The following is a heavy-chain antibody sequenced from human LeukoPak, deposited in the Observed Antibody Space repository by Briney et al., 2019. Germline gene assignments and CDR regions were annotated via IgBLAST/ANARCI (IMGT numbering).Heavy chain of an antibody. J-gene: IGHJ4*02. D-gene: IGHD2-15*01. Sequence: GGSLRLSCAASGFTFNTYTMNWVRQAPGKGLEWVSYISGSSGIIDYADSVRGRFTISRDNAKNSLYLQMNSLRAEDTAIYYCARGRDCSGSSCYRDYWGQGTLVTVSS. CDR2: ISGSSGII. CDR3: ARGRDCSGSSCYRDY. V-gene: IGHV3-48*01. CDR1: GFTFNTYT.